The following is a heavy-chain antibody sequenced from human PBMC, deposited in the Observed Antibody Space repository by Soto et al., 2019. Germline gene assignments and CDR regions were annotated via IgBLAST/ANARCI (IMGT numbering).Heavy chain of an antibody. V-gene: IGHV4-34*01. CDR3: ARGREIAAAADYHYYYGMDV. D-gene: IGHD6-13*01. Sequence: SETLSLTCAVYGGSFSGYYWSWIRQPPGKGLEWIGEINHSGSTNYNPSLKSRVTISVDTSKNQFSLKLSSVTAADTAVSYCARGREIAAAADYHYYYGMDVWGQGTTVTVSS. CDR2: INHSGST. CDR1: GGSFSGYY. J-gene: IGHJ6*02.